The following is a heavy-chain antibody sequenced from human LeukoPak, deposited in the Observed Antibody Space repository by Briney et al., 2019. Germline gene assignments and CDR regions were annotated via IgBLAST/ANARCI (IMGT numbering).Heavy chain of an antibody. CDR2: INQSGST. D-gene: IGHD3-22*01. CDR3: SRGLDSRKLGY. V-gene: IGHV4-34*01. Sequence: PPETLSLTCSVYGASFSGYYWSWIRQPPGKGLEWIGEINQSGSTNYNPSLETRVNISIATSKNQFSLNLNSVTAADTAVYFCSRGLDSRKLGYWGQGTLVTVSS. J-gene: IGHJ4*02. CDR1: GASFSGYY.